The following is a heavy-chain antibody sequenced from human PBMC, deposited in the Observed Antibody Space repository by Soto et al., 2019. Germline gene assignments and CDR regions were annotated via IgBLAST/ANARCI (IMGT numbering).Heavy chain of an antibody. CDR1: GYTFTSYD. CDR3: ARGALNWYSKLSNFDY. Sequence: QVQLVQSGAEVKKPGASVKVSCKASGYTFTSYDINWVRQATGQGLEWMGWMNPNSGNTGYAQKFQGRVTMTRNTSISTAYMELSSLRPEDTAVYYCARGALNWYSKLSNFDYWGQGTLVTVSS. V-gene: IGHV1-8*01. CDR2: MNPNSGNT. J-gene: IGHJ4*02. D-gene: IGHD1-7*01.